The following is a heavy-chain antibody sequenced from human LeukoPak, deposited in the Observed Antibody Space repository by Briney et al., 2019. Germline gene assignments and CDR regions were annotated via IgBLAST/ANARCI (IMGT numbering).Heavy chain of an antibody. CDR2: IGTAGDT. Sequence: AGSLRLSCAASGFTFSSYDMHWVRQATGKGLEWVSAIGTAGDTYYSGSVKGRFTISRDNAKNSLFLQSNSLRAGDRAVYYCARGFGSGSYYLDYWGQGTLVTVPS. V-gene: IGHV3-13*01. CDR1: GFTFSSYD. CDR3: ARGFGSGSYYLDY. D-gene: IGHD3-10*01. J-gene: IGHJ4*02.